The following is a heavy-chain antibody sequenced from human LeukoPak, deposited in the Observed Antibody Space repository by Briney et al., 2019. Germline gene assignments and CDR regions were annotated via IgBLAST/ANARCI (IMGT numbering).Heavy chain of an antibody. V-gene: IGHV1-69*13. Sequence: SVKVSCKASGGTFSSYATSWVRQAPGQGLEWMGGIIPIFGTANYAQKFQGRVTITADESTSTAYMELSSLRSEDTAVYYCARMDAARDGYNSYFDYWGQGTLVTVSS. J-gene: IGHJ4*02. CDR2: IIPIFGTA. CDR3: ARMDAARDGYNSYFDY. D-gene: IGHD5-24*01. CDR1: GGTFSSYA.